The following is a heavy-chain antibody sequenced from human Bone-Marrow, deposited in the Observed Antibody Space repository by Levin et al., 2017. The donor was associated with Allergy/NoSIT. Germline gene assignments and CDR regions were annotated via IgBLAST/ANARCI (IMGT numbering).Heavy chain of an antibody. Sequence: PGGSLRLSCAASGFTFNKYVMSWVRQAPGKGLEWVSAISFSGGSTYYADSVKGRFTISRDNSKNTLYLQMNSLRAEDTALYFCAKDKGGDYATYLYGLDVWGQGTSVTVSS. D-gene: IGHD4-17*01. CDR2: ISFSGGST. J-gene: IGHJ6*02. CDR1: GFTFNKYV. V-gene: IGHV3-23*01. CDR3: AKDKGGDYATYLYGLDV.